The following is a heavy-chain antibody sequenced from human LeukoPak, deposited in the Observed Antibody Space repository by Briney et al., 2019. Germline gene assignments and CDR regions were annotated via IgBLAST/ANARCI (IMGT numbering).Heavy chain of an antibody. CDR3: ARAQVVVVTGFDAFDI. J-gene: IGHJ3*02. Sequence: SQTLSLTCTVSGGSISSGSYYWSWIRQPAGKGLEWIGRIYTSGSTNYNPSLKSRVTISVDTSKNQFSLKLSSVTAADTAVYYCARAQVVVVTGFDAFDIWSQGTMVTVSS. CDR2: IYTSGST. D-gene: IGHD2-21*02. CDR1: GGSISSGSYY. V-gene: IGHV4-61*02.